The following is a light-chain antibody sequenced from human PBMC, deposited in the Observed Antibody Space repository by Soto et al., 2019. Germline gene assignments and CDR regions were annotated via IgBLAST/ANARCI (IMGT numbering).Light chain of an antibody. V-gene: IGLV2-8*01. CDR3: CAYAGSNTLV. CDR2: EVS. CDR1: SSDVGGYNY. J-gene: IGLJ2*01. Sequence: QSVLTQPPSASGSPGQSVTISCTGTSSDVGGYNYVSWYQQHPGKAPKLMIYEVSKRPSGVPDRFSGSKSGNTASLTVSGLQAEDEADYYCCAYAGSNTLVFGGGTQLTVL.